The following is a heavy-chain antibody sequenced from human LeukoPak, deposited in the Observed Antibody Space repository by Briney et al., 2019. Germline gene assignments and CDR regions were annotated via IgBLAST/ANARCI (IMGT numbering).Heavy chain of an antibody. J-gene: IGHJ4*02. D-gene: IGHD5-18*01. Sequence: ASVKVSCKASGYTFTYFGISWVRQAPGQGLEWMGWSSAYNGNRRYAQNVQGRGTMTVDTSTDTAYLELRSLRSDDKAMYYCAKDLGEDTTMIFFDFWGQGTLVTVSS. CDR2: SSAYNGNR. CDR3: AKDLGEDTTMIFFDF. CDR1: GYTFTYFG. V-gene: IGHV1-18*01.